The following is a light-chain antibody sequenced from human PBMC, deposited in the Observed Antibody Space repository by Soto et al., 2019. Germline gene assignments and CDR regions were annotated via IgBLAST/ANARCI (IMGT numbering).Light chain of an antibody. CDR2: EVN. J-gene: IGLJ1*01. V-gene: IGLV2-23*02. CDR3: CSYTRSGSFV. CDR1: SSDVGIYNL. Sequence: QSVLTQPASVSGSPGQPITISCTGTSSDVGIYNLVSWYQHFPGKAPKLMIYEVNKRPSGVSNRFSGSKSGSTASLTISGLQADDEADYYCCSYTRSGSFVLGTGTKV.